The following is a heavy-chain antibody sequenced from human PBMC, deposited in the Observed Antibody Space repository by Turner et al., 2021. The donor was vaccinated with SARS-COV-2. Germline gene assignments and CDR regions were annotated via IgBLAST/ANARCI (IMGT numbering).Heavy chain of an antibody. Sequence: EVQLEESGGGLIQPGGSLRPSCAASGFPVSSYYMDWARQAPGKGLEWVSVIYSGGSTYYADSVKDRFTISSDNSKNTLYLQMSNLRAEDTAVYYCARSTVTTPPDYWGQGTLVTVSS. D-gene: IGHD4-17*01. CDR1: GFPVSSYY. CDR3: ARSTVTTPPDY. J-gene: IGHJ4*02. CDR2: IYSGGST. V-gene: IGHV3-53*01.